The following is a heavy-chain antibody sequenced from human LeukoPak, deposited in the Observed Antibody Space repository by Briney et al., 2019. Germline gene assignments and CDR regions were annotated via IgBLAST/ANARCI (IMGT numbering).Heavy chain of an antibody. D-gene: IGHD3-9*01. Sequence: GGSLRLSCAASGLTVSSNYMSWVRQAPGKGLEWVSVIYSGGSTYYADSVKGRFTISRDNSKNTLYLQMNSLRAEDTAVYYCARGRLYYDILTGYSNDAFDIWGQGTLVTVSS. V-gene: IGHV3-53*01. CDR2: IYSGGST. CDR1: GLTVSSNY. CDR3: ARGRLYYDILTGYSNDAFDI. J-gene: IGHJ3*02.